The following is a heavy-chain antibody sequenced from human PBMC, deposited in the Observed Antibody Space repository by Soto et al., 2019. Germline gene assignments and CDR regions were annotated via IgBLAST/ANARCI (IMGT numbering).Heavy chain of an antibody. Sequence: EWQLLESGGALVRPGGSLRLSCAGSGFAFDNYAMTWVRQAPGKGLEWVSVIVISGDTTYYADSVKGRFSMSRDNSKNMLSPQMNSLRAEDTAVYYCAKLSLVDSGDPIDLWGRGTLVTVSS. CDR3: AKLSLVDSGDPIDL. CDR2: IVISGDTT. CDR1: GFAFDNYA. V-gene: IGHV3-23*01. J-gene: IGHJ5*02. D-gene: IGHD4-17*01.